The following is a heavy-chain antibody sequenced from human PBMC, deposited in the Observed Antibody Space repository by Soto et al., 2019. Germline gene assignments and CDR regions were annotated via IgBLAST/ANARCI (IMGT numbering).Heavy chain of an antibody. V-gene: IGHV1-69*06. J-gene: IGHJ4*02. CDR2: IIPVIDTA. CDR1: GGTFN. Sequence: SVKVSCKVSGGTFNIRWVRQAPGQGLEWMGGIIPVIDTANYARKFQGRVVISADRATNIVYMEMMSLTLEDTTVYYCARGSGADAFDIWGQGTLVTVSS. D-gene: IGHD3-9*01. CDR3: ARGSGADAFDI.